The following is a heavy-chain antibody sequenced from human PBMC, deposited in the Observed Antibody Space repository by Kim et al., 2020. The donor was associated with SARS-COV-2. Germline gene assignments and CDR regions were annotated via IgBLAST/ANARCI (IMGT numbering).Heavy chain of an antibody. CDR1: GYTFTGYY. D-gene: IGHD6-6*01. CDR2: INPNSGGT. J-gene: IGHJ4*02. Sequence: ASVKVSCKASGYTFTGYYIHWVRQAPGQGLEWMGPINPNSGGTNYAQKFQGRVTMTRDTSISTSYMDLRRLRSDDTAVYFCTKEREQLGFDYWGQGTLVTVPS. CDR3: TKEREQLGFDY. V-gene: IGHV1-2*06.